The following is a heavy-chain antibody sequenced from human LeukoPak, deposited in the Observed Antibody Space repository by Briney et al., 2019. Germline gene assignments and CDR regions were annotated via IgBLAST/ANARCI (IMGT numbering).Heavy chain of an antibody. Sequence: GGSLRLSCAASGFTFSTYGMHWVRQAPGKGLEWVAVISYDGSNKYYADSVKGRFTISRDNAKNTLYLQMNSLRAEDTAVYYCARGGDGYSEIDCWGQGTLVTVSS. CDR3: ARGGDGYSEIDC. V-gene: IGHV3-30*03. CDR1: GFTFSTYG. J-gene: IGHJ4*02. CDR2: ISYDGSNK. D-gene: IGHD5-24*01.